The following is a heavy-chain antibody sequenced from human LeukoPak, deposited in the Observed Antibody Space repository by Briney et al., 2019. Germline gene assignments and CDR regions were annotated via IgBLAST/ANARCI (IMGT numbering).Heavy chain of an antibody. CDR1: GFTFSSYA. Sequence: GSLRLSCAASGFTFSSYAMHWVRQAPGKGQEWVAVISYDGSNKYYADSVKGRFTISRDNSKNTLYLQMNSLRAEDTAVYYCATNRRGTAYYDFWSGYYEDWFDPWGQGTLVTVSS. CDR2: ISYDGSNK. CDR3: ATNRRGTAYYDFWSGYYEDWFDP. J-gene: IGHJ5*02. D-gene: IGHD3-3*01. V-gene: IGHV3-30-3*01.